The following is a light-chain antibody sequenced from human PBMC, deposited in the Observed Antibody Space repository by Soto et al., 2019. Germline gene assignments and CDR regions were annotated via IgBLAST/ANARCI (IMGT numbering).Light chain of an antibody. CDR3: QVWDSSTGV. CDR1: NIGSKN. V-gene: IGLV3-9*01. J-gene: IGLJ1*01. Sequence: SYELTQPLSVSVALGQTARITCGGNNIGSKNVHWYQQKPGQAPVLVIYRDSNRPSGIPERFSASNSGNTATLTISRAQAGDEADYYCQVWDSSTGVFRTGTKLTVL. CDR2: RDS.